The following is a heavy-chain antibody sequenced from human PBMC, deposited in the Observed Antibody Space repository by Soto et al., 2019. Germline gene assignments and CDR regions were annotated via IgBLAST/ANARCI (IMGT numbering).Heavy chain of an antibody. CDR1: GGSISSYY. V-gene: IGHV4-59*08. Sequence: XETLSLTCTVSGGSISSYYWSWIRQPPGKGLEWIGYIYYSGSTNYNPPLKSRVTISVDTSKNQFSLKLSSVTAADTAVYYCARLIVVPAINWSDPWGQGTLVTVS. CDR2: IYYSGST. J-gene: IGHJ5*02. D-gene: IGHD1-26*01. CDR3: ARLIVVPAINWSDP.